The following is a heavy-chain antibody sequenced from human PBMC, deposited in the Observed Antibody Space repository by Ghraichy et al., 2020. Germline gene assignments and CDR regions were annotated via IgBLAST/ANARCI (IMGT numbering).Heavy chain of an antibody. CDR1: GFIFSSYS. CDR2: IRETSNSI. J-gene: IGHJ6*02. Sequence: GGSLRLSCAASGFIFSSYSMHWVRQAVGKGLEWVASIRETSNSIYYADSGRGRFTISRDNAQNSVYLHMNSLTVEDTAVYYCANSAAGGIYVMDYWGQGTTVTVSS. V-gene: IGHV3-21*01. D-gene: IGHD3-16*01. CDR3: ANSAAGGIYVMDY.